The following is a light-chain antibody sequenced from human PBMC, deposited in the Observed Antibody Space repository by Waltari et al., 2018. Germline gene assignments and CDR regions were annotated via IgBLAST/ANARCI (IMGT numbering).Light chain of an antibody. CDR3: QTGGHGTWV. V-gene: IGLV4-69*01. J-gene: IGLJ3*02. Sequence: HLLLTQSLSAYAPPGPSVKLPSSLSMGHTNNLIAWRQQHPKKGPRSLMKVNSDVSHSKGEKIPGCFSGCRSGTGRYLTMCSLQSEDEADYYCQTGGHGTWVFGGGTKLTVL. CDR2: VNSDVSH. CDR1: MGHTNNL.